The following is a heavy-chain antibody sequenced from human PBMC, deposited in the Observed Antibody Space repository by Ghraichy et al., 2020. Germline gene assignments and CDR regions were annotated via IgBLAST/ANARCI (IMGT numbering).Heavy chain of an antibody. Sequence: SETLSLTCAVYGGSFSGYYWSWIRQPPGKGLEWIGESNHSGSTNYNPSLKSRVTISVDTSKNQFSLKLSSVAAADTAVYYCARGEVGATKAYFDYWGQGTLVTVSS. V-gene: IGHV4-34*01. CDR1: GGSFSGYY. CDR3: ARGEVGATKAYFDY. CDR2: SNHSGST. J-gene: IGHJ4*02. D-gene: IGHD1-26*01.